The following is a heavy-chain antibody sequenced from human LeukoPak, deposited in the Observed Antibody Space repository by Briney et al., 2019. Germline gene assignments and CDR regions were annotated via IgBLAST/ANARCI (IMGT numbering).Heavy chain of an antibody. CDR2: IIGSGGST. J-gene: IGHJ4*02. V-gene: IGHV3-23*01. CDR1: GFTFSSYA. Sequence: GGSLRLSCAASGFTFSSYAMSWVRQAPGKGLEWVSAIIGSGGSTYYADSVKGRFTISRDNSKNTLYLQMNSLRAEDTAVYYCAKVYTYGDYVFSPEFDYWGQGTLVTVSS. CDR3: AKVYTYGDYVFSPEFDY. D-gene: IGHD4-17*01.